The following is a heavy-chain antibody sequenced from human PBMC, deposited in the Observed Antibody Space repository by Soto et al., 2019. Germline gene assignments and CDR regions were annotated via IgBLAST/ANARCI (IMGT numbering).Heavy chain of an antibody. CDR1: GDSISSSNW. CDR3: ARTPYYFDY. Sequence: PSETLSHTYVVSGDSISSSNWWSWFRQRPGKGLEWIGEIYHSGSISYNPSLKSRVTISLDKSKNQFSLKVNSLTAADTAVYYCARTPYYFDYWGQGTLVTVS. V-gene: IGHV4-4*02. CDR2: IYHSGSI. J-gene: IGHJ4*02.